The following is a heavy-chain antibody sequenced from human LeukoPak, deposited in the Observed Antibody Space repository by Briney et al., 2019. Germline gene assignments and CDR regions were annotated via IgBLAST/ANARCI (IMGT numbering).Heavy chain of an antibody. Sequence: PGGTLRLSCAASGFTFSSYGMSWVRQAPGKGLEWVSAISGSGGSTYYVDSVKGRFTISRDNSKNTLYLQMNSLRGEDTAVYYCAKAKGNIAVADYWGQGTVVTVSS. V-gene: IGHV3-23*01. CDR2: ISGSGGST. CDR1: GFTFSSYG. D-gene: IGHD6-19*01. J-gene: IGHJ4*02. CDR3: AKAKGNIAVADY.